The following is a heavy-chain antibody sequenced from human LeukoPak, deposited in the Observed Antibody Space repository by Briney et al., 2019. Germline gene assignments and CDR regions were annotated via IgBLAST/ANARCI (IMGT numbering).Heavy chain of an antibody. J-gene: IGHJ4*02. Sequence: GASVKVSCKASGYTFTGFYMHWVRQAPGQGLEWMGWINPDSGDTNYAQQFQGRVTMTRDTSISTAYVELSRLRSDDTAVYYCEYSSSSGDFDYWDQGTLVTVSS. CDR3: EYSSSSGDFDY. V-gene: IGHV1-2*02. CDR2: INPDSGDT. CDR1: GYTFTGFY. D-gene: IGHD6-6*01.